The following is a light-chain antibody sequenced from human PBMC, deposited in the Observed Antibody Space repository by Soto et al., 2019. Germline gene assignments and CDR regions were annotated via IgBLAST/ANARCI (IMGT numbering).Light chain of an antibody. CDR2: SHN. Sequence: QSALTQPPSASGAPGQRVTISCSGTSSNIGSYTVNWYQHLPGTAPKLLIFSHNQRPSGVPGRFSASKSGTSASLDISGLQSEDEADYYCATWDDSLSGRYVFGTGTKLTVL. V-gene: IGLV1-44*01. CDR3: ATWDDSLSGRYV. CDR1: SSNIGSYT. J-gene: IGLJ1*01.